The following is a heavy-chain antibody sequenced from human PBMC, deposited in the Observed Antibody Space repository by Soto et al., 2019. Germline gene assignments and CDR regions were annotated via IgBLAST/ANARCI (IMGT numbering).Heavy chain of an antibody. V-gene: IGHV1-69*08. CDR1: GGTFSRYS. J-gene: IGHJ6*02. CDR2: IIPIFGIA. Sequence: QVQLVQPGVEVKKPGSSVKVSYKASGGTFSRYSITWVRQAPGHGLEWIGRIIPIFGIASYAQKFQGRVTITADESTSTAYMELSSLRSDDTAVYYCAREDRDRETGLVPAAIDGMDVWGQGTTVTVSS. CDR3: AREDRDRETGLVPAAIDGMDV. D-gene: IGHD2-2*01.